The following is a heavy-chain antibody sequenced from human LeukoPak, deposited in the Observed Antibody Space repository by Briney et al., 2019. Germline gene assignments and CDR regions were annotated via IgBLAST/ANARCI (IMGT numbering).Heavy chain of an antibody. D-gene: IGHD1-26*01. V-gene: IGHV3-21*01. J-gene: IGHJ5*02. CDR3: ARDGT. Sequence: GGCLRLSCATSGFTFSDYTMNWVRPAPGKGLEWVSFISASGTSIYYADSVRGRFTISRDNAKNSLYLQMNSLRAEDTAVYYCARDGTWGPGTLVTVSS. CDR1: GFTFSDYT. CDR2: ISASGTSI.